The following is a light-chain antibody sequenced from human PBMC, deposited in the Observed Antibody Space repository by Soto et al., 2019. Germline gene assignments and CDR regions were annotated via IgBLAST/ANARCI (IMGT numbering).Light chain of an antibody. V-gene: IGLV2-23*02. Sequence: QSVLTQPASVSGSPGQSITISCSGTSSDVGSYNFVSWYQQHPGKAPKLMIYGVSKRPSGISNRFSGSKSGNTASLTIYGLQAEDEADYYCCSYAGSSTWVFGGGTKLTVL. CDR1: SSDVGSYNF. CDR2: GVS. J-gene: IGLJ3*02. CDR3: CSYAGSSTWV.